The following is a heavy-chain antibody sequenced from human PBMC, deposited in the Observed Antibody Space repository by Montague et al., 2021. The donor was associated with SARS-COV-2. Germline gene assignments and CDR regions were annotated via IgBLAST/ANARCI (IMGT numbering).Heavy chain of an antibody. CDR3: ARLRDGVVPSPILGIGPYFTYYYMDV. CDR2: INHGGST. Sequence: SETLSLTCAVHGGSFSSYYWNWIRQPPGKGLEWIGEINHGGSTNYNPSLKNRLTISADTSKNQFSLKLTSVAATDTAVYYCARLRDGVVPSPILGIGPYFTYYYMDVWGKGTTVTVS. D-gene: IGHD2-15*01. J-gene: IGHJ6*03. V-gene: IGHV4-34*01. CDR1: GGSFSSYY.